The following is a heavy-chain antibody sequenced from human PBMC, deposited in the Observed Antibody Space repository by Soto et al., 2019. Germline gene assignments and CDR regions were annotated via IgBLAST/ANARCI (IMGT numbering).Heavy chain of an antibody. CDR3: AREGFCGGDCYSYYYYGMDV. Sequence: ASVKVSCKASGYTFTSYGISWVRQAPGQGLEWMGWISAYNGNTNYAQKLQGRVTMTTDTSTSTAYMELRSLRSDDTAVYYCAREGFCGGDCYSYYYYGMDVWGQGTTVTVSS. CDR2: ISAYNGNT. J-gene: IGHJ6*02. D-gene: IGHD2-21*02. CDR1: GYTFTSYG. V-gene: IGHV1-18*01.